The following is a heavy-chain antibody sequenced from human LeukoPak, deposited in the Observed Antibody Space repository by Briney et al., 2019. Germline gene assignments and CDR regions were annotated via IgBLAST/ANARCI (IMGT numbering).Heavy chain of an antibody. CDR1: GFTFSSYA. V-gene: IGHV3-23*01. J-gene: IGHJ4*02. CDR3: AKASCSSTSCYGDY. CDR2: ISGSGGSS. Sequence: GGSLRLSCAASGFTFSSYAMSWVRQAPGKGLEWVPAISGSGGSSYYADSVKGRFTISRDNSENTLYLQMNSLRVEDTAVYYCAKASCSSTSCYGDYWGQGTLVTVSS. D-gene: IGHD2-2*01.